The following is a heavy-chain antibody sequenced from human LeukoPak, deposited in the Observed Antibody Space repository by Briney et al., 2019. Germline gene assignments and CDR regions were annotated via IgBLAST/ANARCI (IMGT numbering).Heavy chain of an antibody. Sequence: QPGGSLRLSRAASGFTFSNYWMSWVRQAPGKGLAWVANIKQDGSVKYYVDSVKGRVTISRDNAKNSLYLQMNSLRAEDTAVYYCARDGYSSRWYFDYWGQGILVTVSS. J-gene: IGHJ4*02. CDR1: GFTFSNYW. CDR2: IKQDGSVK. CDR3: ARDGYSSRWYFDY. D-gene: IGHD6-13*01. V-gene: IGHV3-7*01.